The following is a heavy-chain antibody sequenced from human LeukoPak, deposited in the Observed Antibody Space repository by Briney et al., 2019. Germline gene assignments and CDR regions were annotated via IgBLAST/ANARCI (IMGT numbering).Heavy chain of an antibody. D-gene: IGHD6-13*01. CDR2: IYYSGST. CDR3: ARGRIAAAANRFYYYYYGMDV. CDR1: GGSISSGGYY. Sequence: SETLSLTCTVSGGSISSGGYYWSWIRQHPGKGLEWIGYIYYSGSTYYNPSLKSRVTISVDTSKNQFPLKLSSVTAADTAVYYCARGRIAAAANRFYYYYYGMDVWGKGTTVTVSS. J-gene: IGHJ6*04. V-gene: IGHV4-31*03.